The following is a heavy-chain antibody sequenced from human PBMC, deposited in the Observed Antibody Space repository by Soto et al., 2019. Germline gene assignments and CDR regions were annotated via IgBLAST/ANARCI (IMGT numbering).Heavy chain of an antibody. Sequence: PGGSLRLSCAASGFTFSNYGMHWVRQAPGKGLEWVAVIWYDGSNKYYADSVKGRFTISRDNSKNTLYLQMNSLRAEDTAVYYCARGVCDILTGCTRYYFDYWGQGTLVTVSS. CDR3: ARGVCDILTGCTRYYFDY. V-gene: IGHV3-33*08. CDR2: IWYDGSNK. D-gene: IGHD3-9*01. CDR1: GFTFSNYG. J-gene: IGHJ4*02.